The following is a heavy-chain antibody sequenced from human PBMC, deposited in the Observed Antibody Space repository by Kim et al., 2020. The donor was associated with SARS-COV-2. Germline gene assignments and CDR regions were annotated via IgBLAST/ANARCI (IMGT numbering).Heavy chain of an antibody. Sequence: GGSLRLSCAASGFTFSSYWMSWVRQAPGKGLEWVANIKQDGSEKYYVDSVKGRFTISRDNAKNSLYLQMNSLRAEDTAVYYCAREYTTNYYYYGMDVWGQETTVTVSS. CDR2: IKQDGSEK. CDR3: AREYTTNYYYYGMDV. V-gene: IGHV3-7*01. J-gene: IGHJ6*02. D-gene: IGHD2-8*01. CDR1: GFTFSSYW.